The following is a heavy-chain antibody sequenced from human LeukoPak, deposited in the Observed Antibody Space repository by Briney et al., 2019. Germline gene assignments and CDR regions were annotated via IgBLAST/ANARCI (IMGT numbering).Heavy chain of an antibody. CDR1: GFTYSSYA. CDR2: LSGSGNSR. CDR3: ARDVNGGY. Sequence: GGSLRLSCAASGFTYSSYAMTWVRQSPGKGLEWVSTLSGSGNSRYYADSVQGRFTISRDNFKNTLYLQMNSLRVEDTAVYYCARDVNGGYWGQGTLVTVST. V-gene: IGHV3-23*01. J-gene: IGHJ4*02. D-gene: IGHD2-8*01.